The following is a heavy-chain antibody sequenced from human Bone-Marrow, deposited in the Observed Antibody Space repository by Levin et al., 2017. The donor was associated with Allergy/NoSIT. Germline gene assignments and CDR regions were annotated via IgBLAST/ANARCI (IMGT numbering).Heavy chain of an antibody. CDR2: ISYDGSNK. CDR3: ARGHCSGGSCYEAFDI. D-gene: IGHD2-15*01. Sequence: GGSLRLSCAASGFTFSSYAMHWVRQAPGKGLEWVAVISYDGSNKYYADSVKGRFTISRDNSKNTLYLQMNSLRAEDTAVYYCARGHCSGGSCYEAFDIWGQGTMVTVSS. V-gene: IGHV3-30*04. CDR1: GFTFSSYA. J-gene: IGHJ3*02.